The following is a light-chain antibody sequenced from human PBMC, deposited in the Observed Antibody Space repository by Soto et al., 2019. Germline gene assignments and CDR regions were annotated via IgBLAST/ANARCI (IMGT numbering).Light chain of an antibody. V-gene: IGLV1-47*02. Sequence: QSVLTQPPSASGTPGQKVFISCSGSSSNIGGTNYAYWYQQLPGAAPKLLMHSNNLRPSGVPERISGSKFGTAASLAISGLRSEDEAVYYCASWDDRLQTYVFGTGTKVTVL. CDR1: SSNIGGTNY. J-gene: IGLJ1*01. CDR3: ASWDDRLQTYV. CDR2: SNN.